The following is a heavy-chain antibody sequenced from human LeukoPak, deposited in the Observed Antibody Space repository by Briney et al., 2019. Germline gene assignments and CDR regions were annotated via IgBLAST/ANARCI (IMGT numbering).Heavy chain of an antibody. V-gene: IGHV3-21*04. CDR1: GFTFSTYT. D-gene: IGHD6-19*01. J-gene: IGHJ4*02. CDR2: ISTSSIYI. Sequence: GGSLRLSCAASGFTFSTYTMNWVRQAPGKGLEWVSSISTSSIYIFYADSLKGRFTISRDNAKNSAYLQLNSLRVEDTAMYYCARSVEGSFDYWGQGTLVTVSS. CDR3: ARSVEGSFDY.